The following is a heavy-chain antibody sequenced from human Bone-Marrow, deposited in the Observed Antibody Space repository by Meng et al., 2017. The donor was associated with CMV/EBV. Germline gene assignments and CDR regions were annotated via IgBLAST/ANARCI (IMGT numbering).Heavy chain of an antibody. J-gene: IGHJ4*02. CDR3: ARARCGDYSGFDY. V-gene: IGHV4-59*01. CDR2: IYYSGST. CDR1: GGSISSYY. D-gene: IGHD4-17*01. Sequence: SETLSLTCTVSGGSISSYYWSWIRQPPGKGLEWIGYIYYSGSTNYNPSLKSRVTISVDTSKNQFSLKLSSVTAADTAVYYCARARCGDYSGFDYWGQGTLVTVSS.